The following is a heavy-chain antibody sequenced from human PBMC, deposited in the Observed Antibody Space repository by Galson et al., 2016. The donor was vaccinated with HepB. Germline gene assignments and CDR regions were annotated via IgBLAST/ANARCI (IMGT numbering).Heavy chain of an antibody. CDR2: ISDGGLP. J-gene: IGHJ4*02. D-gene: IGHD1-26*01. V-gene: IGHV3-23*01. CDR3: AKPPADRRWDLLPGDY. Sequence: SLRLSCAASGFSFDDYGMTWVRQAPGKGLEWVSSISDGGLPHYADSVKGRFTISRDNYRKSMYLQMNSLRPEDTAMYYCAKPPADRRWDLLPGDYWGQGILVTVSS. CDR1: GFSFDDYG.